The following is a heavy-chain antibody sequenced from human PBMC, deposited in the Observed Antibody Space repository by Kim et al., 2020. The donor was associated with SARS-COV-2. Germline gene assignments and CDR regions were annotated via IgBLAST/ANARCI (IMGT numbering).Heavy chain of an antibody. J-gene: IGHJ5*01. CDR3: TTLNYGKYFDS. CDR1: GYSLTELS. V-gene: IGHV1-24*01. CDR2: FDPEEGRI. D-gene: IGHD3-16*01. Sequence: ASVKVSCKASGYSLTELSIHWVRQAPEKGLEWMGGFDPEEGRIINAQKFQGRVTMTEDTSSGTAYMELRSLRSDDTAVYFCTTLNYGKYFDSWGHGTLVT.